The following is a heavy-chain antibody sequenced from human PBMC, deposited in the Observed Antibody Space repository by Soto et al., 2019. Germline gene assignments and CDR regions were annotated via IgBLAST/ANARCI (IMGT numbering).Heavy chain of an antibody. J-gene: IGHJ4*02. Sequence: SETLSLTCTVSGGSISSGGYYWSWIRQHPGKGLEWIGYFYYSGSTYYNPSLKSRVTIAVDTSKNQFSLKLSSVTAADTAVYYCARDNWNYEIGYFDYWGQGTLVTVSS. CDR3: ARDNWNYEIGYFDY. D-gene: IGHD1-7*01. V-gene: IGHV4-31*03. CDR1: GGSISSGGYY. CDR2: FYYSGST.